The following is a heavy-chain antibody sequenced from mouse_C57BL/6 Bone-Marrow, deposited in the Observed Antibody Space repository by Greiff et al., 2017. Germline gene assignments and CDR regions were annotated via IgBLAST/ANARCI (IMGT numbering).Heavy chain of an antibody. V-gene: IGHV5-17*01. Sequence: EVKLVESGGGLVKPGGSLKLSCAASGFTFSDYGMHWVRQAPEKGLEWVAYISSGSSTIYYAATVKGRFTISRDNAKNTLFLQMTSLRSEDTAMYYCARSYYEDYWGQGTSVTVSS. CDR2: ISSGSSTI. J-gene: IGHJ4*01. CDR3: ARSYYEDY. D-gene: IGHD2-4*01. CDR1: GFTFSDYG.